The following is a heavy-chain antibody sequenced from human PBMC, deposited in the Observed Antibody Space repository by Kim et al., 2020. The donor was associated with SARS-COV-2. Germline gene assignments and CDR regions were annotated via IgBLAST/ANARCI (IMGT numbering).Heavy chain of an antibody. CDR3: AKPGINYYYAY. Sequence: GGSLRLSCVASGFTFSSSAMFWVRRAPGKGLEWVSEINNSGGTTYYADSVKGRFSVSRDNSKNTLYLQMNSLRAEDTAIYYCAKPGINYYYAYWGPGTLVTVST. D-gene: IGHD3-22*01. V-gene: IGHV3-23*01. CDR2: INNSGGTT. J-gene: IGHJ4*02. CDR1: GFTFSSSA.